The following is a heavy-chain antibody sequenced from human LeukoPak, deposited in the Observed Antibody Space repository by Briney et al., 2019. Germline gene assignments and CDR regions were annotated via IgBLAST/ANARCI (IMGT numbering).Heavy chain of an antibody. Sequence: GGSLRLSCAASGFTFSSYEMNWVRQAPGKGLEWVSYISSTGNTIYYADSVKGRFTISRDNAKNSLYQQMNSLRAEDTAVYYCARALWRTVVTPFGYWGQGTLVTVSS. CDR1: GFTFSSYE. CDR3: ARALWRTVVTPFGY. V-gene: IGHV3-48*03. D-gene: IGHD4-23*01. J-gene: IGHJ4*02. CDR2: ISSTGNTI.